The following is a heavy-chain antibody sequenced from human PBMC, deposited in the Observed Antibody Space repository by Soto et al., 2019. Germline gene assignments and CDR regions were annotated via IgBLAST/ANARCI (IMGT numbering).Heavy chain of an antibody. CDR2: IYTSGST. D-gene: IGHD3-22*01. V-gene: IGHV4-4*07. CDR3: ARDMPSYYYDSSGCRWFDP. CDR1: GGSISSYY. Sequence: LSLTCTVSGGSISSYYWSWIRQPAGKGLEWIGRIYTSGSTNYNPSLKSRVTMSVDTSKNQFSLKLSSATAADTAVYYCARDMPSYYYDSSGCRWFDPWGQGTLVTVSS. J-gene: IGHJ5*02.